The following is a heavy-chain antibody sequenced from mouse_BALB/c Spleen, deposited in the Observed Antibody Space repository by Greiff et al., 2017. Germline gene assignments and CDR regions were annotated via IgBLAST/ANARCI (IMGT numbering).Heavy chain of an antibody. D-gene: IGHD2-14*01. CDR2: IWGDGST. CDR1: GFSLTGYG. Sequence: VKLMESGPGLVVPSQSLSITCTVSGFSLTGYGVNWVRQPPGKGLEWLGMIWGDGSTDYNSALKSRLSISKDNSKSQVFLKMNSLQTDDTARYYCARDGGGIRPYAMDYWGQGTSVTVSS. V-gene: IGHV2-6-7*01. CDR3: ARDGGGIRPYAMDY. J-gene: IGHJ4*01.